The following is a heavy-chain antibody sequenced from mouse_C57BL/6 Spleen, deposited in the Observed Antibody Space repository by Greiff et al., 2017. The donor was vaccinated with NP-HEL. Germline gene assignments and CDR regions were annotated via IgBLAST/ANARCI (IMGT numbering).Heavy chain of an antibody. J-gene: IGHJ1*03. D-gene: IGHD1-1*01. CDR1: GFSLTSYG. V-gene: IGHV2-2*01. CDR3: ARTGTTVVAKYFDV. Sequence: QVQLQQSGPGLVQPSQSLSITCTVSGFSLTSYGVHWVRQSPGKGLEWLGVIWSGGSTDYNAAFISRLSISKDNSTSQVFFKMNSLQADDTAIYYCARTGTTVVAKYFDVWGTGTTVTVSS. CDR2: IWSGGST.